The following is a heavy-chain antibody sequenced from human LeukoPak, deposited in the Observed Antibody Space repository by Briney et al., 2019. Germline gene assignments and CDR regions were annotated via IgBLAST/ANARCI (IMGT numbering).Heavy chain of an antibody. CDR1: GFTFSSYA. D-gene: IGHD4/OR15-4a*01. V-gene: IGHV3-30*14. CDR2: ISYDGSSK. J-gene: IGHJ4*02. Sequence: GGSLRLSCAASGFTFSSYAMHWVRQAPGKGLEWVAVISYDGSSKYYADSVKGRFTISRDNSKNTLYLQMNSLRAEDTAVYYCARGAPNAYFDYWGQGTLVTVSS. CDR3: ARGAPNAYFDY.